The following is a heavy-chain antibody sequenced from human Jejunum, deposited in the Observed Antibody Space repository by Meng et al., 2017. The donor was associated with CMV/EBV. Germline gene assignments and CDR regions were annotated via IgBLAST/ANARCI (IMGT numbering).Heavy chain of an antibody. Sequence: EVQLVESGGGLFQPWVSLRLSCAASGFSFSASVMHWVRQDPGQGLVWVARINHDGTETIYRDSVRGQFTVSRDNTKNTVSLEMNSLRVEDTALYYCVKDFAWSIDFWGQGVLVTVSS. V-gene: IGHV3-74*01. J-gene: IGHJ4*02. CDR2: INHDGTET. CDR1: GFSFSASV. D-gene: IGHD3-3*01. CDR3: VKDFAWSIDF.